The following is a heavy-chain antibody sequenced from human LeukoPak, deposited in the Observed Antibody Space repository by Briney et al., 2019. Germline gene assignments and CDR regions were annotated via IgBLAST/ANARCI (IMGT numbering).Heavy chain of an antibody. D-gene: IGHD3-10*01. CDR3: AKDRGVWAFDI. Sequence: GGSLRLSCAASGFTFSSYSMNWVRQAPGKALEWVAVISYDGSNKDYADSVKGRFTISRDNSKNTLDLQMNSLRAEDTAVYYCAKDRGVWAFDIWGQGTMVTVSS. J-gene: IGHJ3*02. CDR1: GFTFSSYS. V-gene: IGHV3-30*18. CDR2: ISYDGSNK.